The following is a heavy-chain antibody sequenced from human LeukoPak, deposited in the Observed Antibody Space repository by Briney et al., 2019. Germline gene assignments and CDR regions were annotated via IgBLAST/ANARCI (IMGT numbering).Heavy chain of an antibody. CDR2: IYSGGST. D-gene: IGHD3-22*01. J-gene: IGHJ3*02. Sequence: GGSLRLSCAASGFTFSSYSMNWVRQAPGKGLEWVSVIYSGGSTYYADSVKGRFTISRDNSKNTLYLQMNSLRAEDTAVYYCASAAGDYDSSGYYYVGAFDIWGQGTMVTVSS. V-gene: IGHV3-66*01. CDR3: ASAAGDYDSSGYYYVGAFDI. CDR1: GFTFSSYS.